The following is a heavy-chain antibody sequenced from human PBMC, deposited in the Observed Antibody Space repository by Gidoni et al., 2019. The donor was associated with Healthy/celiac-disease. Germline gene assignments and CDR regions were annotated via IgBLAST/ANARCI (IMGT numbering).Heavy chain of an antibody. Sequence: QVQLVQSCAEVKKPWTSVKVSCKASGYTFTSYGRSWVRQAPGQGLEWMGWISAYNGNTTYAQKIQGRVTMTPDTYTRTAYMELRSMRSDDTVVYYCARDYGEWLTHYWGQGTMVTVSS. D-gene: IGHD3-3*01. CDR2: ISAYNGNT. CDR3: ARDYGEWLTHY. V-gene: IGHV1-18*01. J-gene: IGHJ4*02. CDR1: GYTFTSYG.